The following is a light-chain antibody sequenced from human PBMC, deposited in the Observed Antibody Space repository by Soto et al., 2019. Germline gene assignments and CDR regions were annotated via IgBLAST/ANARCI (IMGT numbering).Light chain of an antibody. J-gene: IGKJ1*01. CDR2: DDS. CDR1: QSVGGW. V-gene: IGKV1-5*01. Sequence: DIQMTQSPSTLSASVGDRVTITCRASQSVGGWLAWYQQKPGKAPQLLIYDDSTLQSGVPSRFSGSGSGTEFTLTISSLQPDDFETYHCQQYRSFSPWAFGQGTKVEIK. CDR3: QQYRSFSPWA.